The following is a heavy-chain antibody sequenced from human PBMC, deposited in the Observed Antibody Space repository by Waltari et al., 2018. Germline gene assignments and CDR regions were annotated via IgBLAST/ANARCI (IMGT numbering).Heavy chain of an antibody. CDR2: IYYSGSN. Sequence: QVQLQESGPGLVKPSETLSLTCTVSGGSISSHYWSWIRQPPGKGLEWIGYIYYSGSNNYYPSLKSRVTISVDTSKNQFSLKLSSVTAADTAVYYCARVRDGDYFDYWGQGTLVTVSS. CDR3: ARVRDGDYFDY. J-gene: IGHJ4*02. CDR1: GGSISSHY. D-gene: IGHD3-3*01. V-gene: IGHV4-59*11.